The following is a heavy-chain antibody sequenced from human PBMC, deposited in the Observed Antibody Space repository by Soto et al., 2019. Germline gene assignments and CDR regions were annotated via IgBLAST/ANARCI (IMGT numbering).Heavy chain of an antibody. Sequence: AGSLRLSCAASGFTFSSYAMNWVRQTPEKGLEWVSSISSSSSYTHYSDSVKGRFTISRDNANNSLFLQMNSLSADDTATYYCATDLAMAGNYWGQGVLVTVSS. CDR3: ATDLAMAGNY. CDR1: GFTFSSYA. J-gene: IGHJ4*02. CDR2: ISSSSSYT. V-gene: IGHV3-21*01. D-gene: IGHD6-19*01.